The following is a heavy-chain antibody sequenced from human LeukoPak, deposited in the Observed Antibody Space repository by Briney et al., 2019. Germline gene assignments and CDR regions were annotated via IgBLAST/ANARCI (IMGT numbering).Heavy chain of an antibody. J-gene: IGHJ4*02. Sequence: GGSLRLSCAASGFTVSSNYMSWVRQAPGKGLEWVSVIYSGGSTYYADSVKGRFTISRDDSKNTLYLQMNSLRAEDTAEYYCARGYGSGSYYNTPFDYWGQGTLVTVSS. CDR2: IYSGGST. CDR1: GFTVSSNY. CDR3: ARGYGSGSYYNTPFDY. V-gene: IGHV3-53*01. D-gene: IGHD3-10*01.